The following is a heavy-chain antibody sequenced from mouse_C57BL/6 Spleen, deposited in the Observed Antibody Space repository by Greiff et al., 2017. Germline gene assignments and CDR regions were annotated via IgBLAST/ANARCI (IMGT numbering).Heavy chain of an antibody. CDR1: GFTFSSYT. D-gene: IGHD1-1*01. J-gene: IGHJ2*01. Sequence: EVKVVESGGGLVKPGGSLKLSCAASGFTFSSYTMSWVRQTPEKRLEWVATISGGGGNTYYPDTVKGRFTISSDNAKNTLFLQMSRLRSEDAALYCCAKHGTGSGYYFDYWGQGTTLTVSS. CDR2: ISGGGGNT. V-gene: IGHV5-9*01. CDR3: AKHGTGSGYYFDY.